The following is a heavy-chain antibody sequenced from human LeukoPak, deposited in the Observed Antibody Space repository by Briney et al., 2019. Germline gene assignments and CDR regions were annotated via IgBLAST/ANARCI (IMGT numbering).Heavy chain of an antibody. J-gene: IGHJ4*02. Sequence: SGTLSLTCTVSGGSISSYYWSWIRQPAGKGLEWIGRIYTSGSTNYNPSLKSRVTISVDKSKNQFSLKLNSVTAADTAVYYCARRGSGWSFDYWGQGTLVTVSS. V-gene: IGHV4-4*07. CDR2: IYTSGST. CDR1: GGSISSYY. D-gene: IGHD6-19*01. CDR3: ARRGSGWSFDY.